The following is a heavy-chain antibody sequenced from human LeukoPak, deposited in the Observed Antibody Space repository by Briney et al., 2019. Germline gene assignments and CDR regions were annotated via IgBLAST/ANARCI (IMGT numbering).Heavy chain of an antibody. CDR3: ARVASQGLLDY. CDR2: ISSSGSTI. V-gene: IGHV3-11*01. CDR1: GFTFSDYY. Sequence: GGSLRLSCAASGFTFSDYYMSWIRQAPGKGLEWVSYISSSGSTIYYADSVKGRFTISRDNVKNSLYLQMNSLRAEDTAVYYCARVASQGLLDYWGQGTLVTVSS. D-gene: IGHD6-19*01. J-gene: IGHJ4*02.